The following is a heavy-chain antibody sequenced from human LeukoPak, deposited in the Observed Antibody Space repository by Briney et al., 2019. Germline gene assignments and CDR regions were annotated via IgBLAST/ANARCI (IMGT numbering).Heavy chain of an antibody. CDR3: ARDLSGSYGYGAHAFDI. CDR1: GFTFSSYS. V-gene: IGHV3-21*01. Sequence: GGSLRLSCAASGFTFSSYSMNWVRQAPGKGLEWVSSISSSSSYIYYADSVKGRFTISKDISKSTLYLQMNSLRPEDTAVYYCARDLSGSYGYGAHAFDIWGQGTVVTVSS. D-gene: IGHD1-26*01. J-gene: IGHJ3*02. CDR2: ISSSSSYI.